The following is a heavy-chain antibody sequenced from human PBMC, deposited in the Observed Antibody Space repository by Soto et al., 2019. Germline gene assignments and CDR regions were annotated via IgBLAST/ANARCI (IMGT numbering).Heavy chain of an antibody. CDR2: ISEDGSVK. J-gene: IGHJ6*02. CDR1: GISIRTYA. CDR3: AGTQQNYYYYGLDV. D-gene: IGHD6-13*01. V-gene: IGHV3-30*03. Sequence: QVQLVESGGGVVQPGRSLTVSCAASGISIRTYAMHWVRQAPGKGLEWVAVISEDGSVKYYADSVKGRFTISRDNSRNTLFLHMNTLGADDTAVYYCAGTQQNYYYYGLDVWGQGSTVTVSS.